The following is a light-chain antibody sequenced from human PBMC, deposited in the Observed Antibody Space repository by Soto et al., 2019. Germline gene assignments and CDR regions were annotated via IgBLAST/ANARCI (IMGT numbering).Light chain of an antibody. V-gene: IGLV2-14*01. J-gene: IGLJ2*01. CDR2: DVS. CDR3: SSYTSSSLVV. Sequence: QSALTQPASVSGSPGQSITISCTGTSSDVGGYNYVSWYQQHPGKAPKLMIYDVSDRPSGVPNRFSGSKSGNTASLAISGLRAEDEADYYCSSYTSSSLVVFGGGTKLTVL. CDR1: SSDVGGYNY.